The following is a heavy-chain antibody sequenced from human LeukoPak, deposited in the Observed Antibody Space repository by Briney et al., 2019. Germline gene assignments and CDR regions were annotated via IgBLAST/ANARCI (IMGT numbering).Heavy chain of an antibody. J-gene: IGHJ3*02. V-gene: IGHV3-30*04. CDR3: ARSNYYDSRSWGFDI. CDR2: ISYDGTNK. CDR1: GFTLGDYT. Sequence: GGSLRLSCTASGFTLGDYTVSWVRQAPGKGLEWVTIISYDGTNKYYADSVKGRFTISRDNSKNTLFLQMNSLRAEDTAVYYCARSNYYDSRSWGFDIWGQGTMVTVSS. D-gene: IGHD3-22*01.